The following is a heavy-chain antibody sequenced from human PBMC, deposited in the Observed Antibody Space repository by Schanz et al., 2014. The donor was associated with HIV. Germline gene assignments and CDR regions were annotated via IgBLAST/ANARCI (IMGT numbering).Heavy chain of an antibody. Sequence: EVQLLESGGGLVQPGGSLRLSCAASGFAVSGNYMSWVRQAPGKGLEWVSTLYNGGDTYYADSVKGRFTISRDNSKNTLYLQMSSLRAEDTAVFYCAKDLGGYSRRFMGYGMDVWGQGTTVTVSS. V-gene: IGHV3-53*01. J-gene: IGHJ6*02. D-gene: IGHD6-13*01. CDR3: AKDLGGYSRRFMGYGMDV. CDR2: LYNGGDT. CDR1: GFAVSGNY.